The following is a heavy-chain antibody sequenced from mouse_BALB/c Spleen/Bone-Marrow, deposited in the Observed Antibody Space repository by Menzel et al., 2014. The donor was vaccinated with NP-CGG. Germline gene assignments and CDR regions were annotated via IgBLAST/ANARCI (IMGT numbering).Heavy chain of an antibody. CDR2: IDPANGNT. CDR1: GFNIKDTY. CDR3: ARWEYYAMDY. D-gene: IGHD4-1*01. J-gene: IGHJ4*01. V-gene: IGHV14-3*02. Sequence: QQSGAELVKPGASVKLSCTASGFNIKDTYMHWVKQRPEQGLEWIGRIDPANGNTKYDPKFQGKATITADTSSNXAYLQLSSLTSEDTAVYYCARWEYYAMDYWGQGTSVTVSS.